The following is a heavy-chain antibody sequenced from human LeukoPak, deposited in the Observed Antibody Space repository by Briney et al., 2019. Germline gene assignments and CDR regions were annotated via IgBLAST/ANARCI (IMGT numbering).Heavy chain of an antibody. J-gene: IGHJ4*02. Sequence: SETLSLTCTVSGGSISSYYWSWIRQPPGKGLEWIGYIYYSGSTNYNPSLKSRVTISVDTSKNQFSLKLSSVTAADTAVYYCXXXXXXXTAMVLDYWGQGTLVTVSS. D-gene: IGHD5-18*01. CDR2: IYYSGST. CDR1: GGSISSYY. CDR3: XXXXXXXTAMVLDY. V-gene: IGHV4-59*08.